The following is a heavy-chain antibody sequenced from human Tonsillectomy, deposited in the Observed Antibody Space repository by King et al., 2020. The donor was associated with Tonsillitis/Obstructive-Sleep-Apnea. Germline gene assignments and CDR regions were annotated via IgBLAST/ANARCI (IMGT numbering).Heavy chain of an antibody. CDR2: ISSSGNTI. CDR3: ARDHEAVAGKPRYFDY. J-gene: IGHJ4*02. CDR1: GFTFSSYE. Sequence: VQLVESGGGLVQPGGSLRLSCAASGFTFSSYEMNWVRQAPGKGLEWVSYISSSGNTIYYADSVKGRFTISRENSKNLLYLQMNSLRAEDTALYYCARDHEAVAGKPRYFDYWGQGTLVTVSS. D-gene: IGHD6-19*01. V-gene: IGHV3-48*03.